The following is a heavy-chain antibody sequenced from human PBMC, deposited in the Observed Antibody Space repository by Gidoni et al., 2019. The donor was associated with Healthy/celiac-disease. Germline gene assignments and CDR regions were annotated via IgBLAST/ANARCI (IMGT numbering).Heavy chain of an antibody. V-gene: IGHV4-31*03. CDR1: GRSISSGGYY. D-gene: IGHD6-13*01. CDR2: IYYSGST. Sequence: QVQLQESGPGLVKPSQTLSLTCTFSGRSISSGGYYWSWIRQHPGKGLEWIGSIYYSGSTYYNPSLKSRVTISVDTSKNQFSLKLSSVTAADTAVYYCARDLSGTDAFDIWGQGTMVTVSS. J-gene: IGHJ3*02. CDR3: ARDLSGTDAFDI.